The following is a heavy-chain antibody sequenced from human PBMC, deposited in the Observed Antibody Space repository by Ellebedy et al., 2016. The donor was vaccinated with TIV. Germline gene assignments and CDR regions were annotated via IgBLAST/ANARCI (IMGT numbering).Heavy chain of an antibody. D-gene: IGHD3-16*01. CDR2: INHSGST. J-gene: IGHJ4*02. Sequence: MPSETLSLTCAVYGGSFSGYYWSWLRQPPGKGLEWIGEINHSGSTNYNPSLKSRVTISVDTSRNQFSLKVTSVTAADTAVYYCARQKRSDRVTLMSFDTWGRGTLVTVSS. V-gene: IGHV4-34*01. CDR1: GGSFSGYY. CDR3: ARQKRSDRVTLMSFDT.